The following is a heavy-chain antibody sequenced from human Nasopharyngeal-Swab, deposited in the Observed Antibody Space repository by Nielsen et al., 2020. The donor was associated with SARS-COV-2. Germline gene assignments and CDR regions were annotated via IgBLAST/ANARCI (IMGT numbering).Heavy chain of an antibody. J-gene: IGHJ5*02. CDR1: GFTFSSYA. V-gene: IGHV3-23*01. CDR3: VRPGIAVAGTRWFDP. D-gene: IGHD6-19*01. Sequence: GGSLRLSCVASGFTFSSYAMSWVRQAPGKGLEWVSATGASGNGGYYTDSVRGRFIISRDNSKNTLYLQLNSLRAEDTALYCCVRPGIAVAGTRWFDPWGQGTLVTVSS. CDR2: TGASGNGG.